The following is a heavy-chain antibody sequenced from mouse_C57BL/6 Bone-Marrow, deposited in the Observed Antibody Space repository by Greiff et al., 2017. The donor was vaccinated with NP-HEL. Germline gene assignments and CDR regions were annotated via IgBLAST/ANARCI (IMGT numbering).Heavy chain of an antibody. D-gene: IGHD2-4*01. V-gene: IGHV1-7*01. CDR2: INPSSGYT. Sequence: VKLVESGAELAKPGASVKLSCKASGYTFTSYWMHWVKQRPGQGLEWIGYINPSSGYTKYNQKFKDKATLTADKSSSTAYMQLSSLTYEDSAVYYCAREIYYDYDGRGYAMDYWGQGTSVTVSS. CDR1: GYTFTSYW. CDR3: AREIYYDYDGRGYAMDY. J-gene: IGHJ4*01.